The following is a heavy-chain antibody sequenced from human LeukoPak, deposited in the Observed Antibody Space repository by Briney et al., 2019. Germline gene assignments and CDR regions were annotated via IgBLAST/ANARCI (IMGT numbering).Heavy chain of an antibody. Sequence: SETLSLTCTVSGGSISSYYWSWIRQPPGKGLEWIGYIYYSGSTNYNPSLKGRVTISVDTSKNQFSLKLSYVTAADTAVYYCARDVYGHYEDGAHAFDIWGQGTMVTVSS. D-gene: IGHD4-17*01. J-gene: IGHJ3*02. V-gene: IGHV4-59*01. CDR3: ARDVYGHYEDGAHAFDI. CDR2: IYYSGST. CDR1: GGSISSYY.